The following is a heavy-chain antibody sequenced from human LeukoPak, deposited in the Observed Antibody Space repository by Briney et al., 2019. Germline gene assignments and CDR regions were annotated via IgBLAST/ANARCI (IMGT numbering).Heavy chain of an antibody. D-gene: IGHD3-22*01. CDR3: AQDRGTSAYSYDSSGSPRGYFQN. J-gene: IGHJ1*01. V-gene: IGHV3-30*02. CDR1: GFTFSSYG. Sequence: QPGGSLRLSCAASGFTFSSYGMHWVRQAPGKGLEWVAFIRYDGSNKYYADSVKGRFTISRDNSKNTLYLQMNSLRAEDTAVYCCAQDRGTSAYSYDSSGSPRGYFQNWGQGTLVTVSS. CDR2: IRYDGSNK.